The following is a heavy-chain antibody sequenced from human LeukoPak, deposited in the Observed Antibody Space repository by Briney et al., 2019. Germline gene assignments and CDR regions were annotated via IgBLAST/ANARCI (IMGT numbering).Heavy chain of an antibody. V-gene: IGHV4-34*01. J-gene: IGHJ3*02. D-gene: IGHD7-27*01. CDR2: INHSGST. CDR3: ARQWELGSNAFDI. CDR1: GGSFSGYY. Sequence: PSETLSLTCAVYGGSFSGYYWSWIRQPPGKGLEWIGEINHSGSTNYNPSLKSRVTISVDTSKNQFSLKLSSVTAADTAVYYCARQWELGSNAFDIWGQGTMVTVSS.